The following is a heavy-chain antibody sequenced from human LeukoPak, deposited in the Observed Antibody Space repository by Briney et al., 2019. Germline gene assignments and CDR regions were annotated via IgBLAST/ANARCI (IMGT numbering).Heavy chain of an antibody. CDR2: ISGGGGTT. Sequence: GGSLRLSCAASGFTFSSYAMNWVRQAPGKGLEWVSAISGGGGTTYYADSVKGRFTISRDNSKNTLYLEMNGLRAEDTAVYYCAREYGGSTPGAFDLWGQGTMVTVSS. J-gene: IGHJ3*01. D-gene: IGHD3-16*01. CDR1: GFTFSSYA. CDR3: AREYGGSTPGAFDL. V-gene: IGHV3-23*01.